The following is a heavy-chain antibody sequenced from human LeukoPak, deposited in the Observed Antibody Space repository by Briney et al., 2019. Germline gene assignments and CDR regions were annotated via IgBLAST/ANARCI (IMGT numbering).Heavy chain of an antibody. Sequence: GGSLRLSCAASGFTFSSYWMHWVRQAPGKGLVWVSRINSDGSSASYADSVKGRFTISRDNAKNTLYLQMNSLRAEDTAVYYCARPSGFSNNWFDPWGQGTLVTVSS. CDR1: GFTFSSYW. V-gene: IGHV3-74*01. CDR2: INSDGSSA. D-gene: IGHD6-13*01. CDR3: ARPSGFSNNWFDP. J-gene: IGHJ5*02.